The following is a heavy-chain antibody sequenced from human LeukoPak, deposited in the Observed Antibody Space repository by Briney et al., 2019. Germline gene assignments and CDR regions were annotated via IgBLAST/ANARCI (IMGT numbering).Heavy chain of an antibody. CDR3: ARVYLYTTGWSAAYYYFMDV. J-gene: IGHJ6*03. D-gene: IGHD3-16*02. CDR1: TYISSDFG. CDR2: VSGDNGQT. V-gene: IGHV1-18*01. Sequence: PGASVKLSCKASTYISSDFGISWVRLAPGGGLQWMGWVSGDNGQTHYGHKFYGRVTMTMETSTNTASMELRGLRSDDTAIYYCARVYLYTTGWSAAYYYFMDVWGKGTTVIVSS.